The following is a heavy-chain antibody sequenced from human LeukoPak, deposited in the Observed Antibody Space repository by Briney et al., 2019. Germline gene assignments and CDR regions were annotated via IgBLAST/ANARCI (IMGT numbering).Heavy chain of an antibody. CDR1: GGSINSYY. V-gene: IGHV4-59*08. Sequence: PSETLSLTCTVSGGSINSYYWNWIRQPPGKGLEWIGFIYYSGSTIYNPSLKSRLTISIDTSKNQFSLKLSSVTAADTAVYYCARQETAKWGGFDYWGQGTLVTVSS. CDR2: IYYSGST. CDR3: ARQETAKWGGFDY. J-gene: IGHJ4*02. D-gene: IGHD1-26*01.